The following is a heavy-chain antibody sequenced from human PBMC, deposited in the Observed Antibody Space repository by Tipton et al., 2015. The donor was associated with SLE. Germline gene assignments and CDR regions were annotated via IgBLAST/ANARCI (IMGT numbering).Heavy chain of an antibody. D-gene: IGHD2-2*01. Sequence: TLSLTCAVYGGSFSGYYWSWIRQPPGKGLEWIGEINHSGSTHYNPSLKSRVTISIDTSKNQFSLKVSSVTAADTAVYYCARGRYCSSTSCSYYFDYWGQGTLVTVSS. CDR1: GGSFSGYY. V-gene: IGHV4-34*01. CDR2: INHSGST. J-gene: IGHJ4*02. CDR3: ARGRYCSSTSCSYYFDY.